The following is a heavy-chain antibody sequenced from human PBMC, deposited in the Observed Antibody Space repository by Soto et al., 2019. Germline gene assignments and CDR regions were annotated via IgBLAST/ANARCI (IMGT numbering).Heavy chain of an antibody. CDR1: GFTFSNYA. D-gene: IGHD3-16*01. CDR3: ATAYFVWYSEPPYYVDH. Sequence: EVQLLDSGGGLVQPGGSLRLSCAASGFTFSNYAMTWVRQGPGKGLEWVSGISGSGGRSYYGDSVKGRFTIYRDNSKSTLYLQMDSLRADHIAVYYGATAYFVWYSEPPYYVDHWCQPTLVTVSS. CDR2: ISGSGGRS. V-gene: IGHV3-23*01. J-gene: IGHJ4*02.